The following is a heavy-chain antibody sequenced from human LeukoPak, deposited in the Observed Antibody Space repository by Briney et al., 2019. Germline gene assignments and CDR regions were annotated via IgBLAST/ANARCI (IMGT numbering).Heavy chain of an antibody. CDR3: GRWRENSRWPPGYLQH. V-gene: IGHV1-18*01. D-gene: IGHD4-11*01. CDR2: ISAYNGNT. Sequence: ASVKVSCKASGFTFTSFGFSWVRQAPGQGLEWMGWISAYNGNTNYVQNLQGRVTMTTDASTSTVYMELRSLRADDTAMYYCGRWRENSRWPPGYLQHWGQGTMVTVSS. J-gene: IGHJ1*01. CDR1: GFTFTSFG.